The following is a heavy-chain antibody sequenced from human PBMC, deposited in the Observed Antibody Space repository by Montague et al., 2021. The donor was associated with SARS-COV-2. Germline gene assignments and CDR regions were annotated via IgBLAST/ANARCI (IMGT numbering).Heavy chain of an antibody. Sequence: SLRLSCEASGFTFSSYEMNWVRQAPGKGLEWVSYISSSGSTIYYADSXKGRFTISRDNAKNSLYLQMNSLRAEDTAVYYCASHQLRYFDWLLLTDNYYYYGMDVWGQGTTVTVSS. CDR1: GFTFSSYE. CDR3: ASHQLRYFDWLLLTDNYYYYGMDV. V-gene: IGHV3-48*03. J-gene: IGHJ6*02. CDR2: ISSSGSTI. D-gene: IGHD3-9*01.